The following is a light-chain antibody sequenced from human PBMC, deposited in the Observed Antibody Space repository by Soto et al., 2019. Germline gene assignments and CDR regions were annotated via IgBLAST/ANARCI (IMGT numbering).Light chain of an antibody. CDR2: GTS. V-gene: IGKV3-20*01. Sequence: VVLTQSPGILYLSPGERATLSCRASQPVGRSYLAWYQQKPGQPPRLLIFGTSTRATGIPDRFSGGGSGTEFTLTISRLDPEDFEVYYCQQYDSTPPWTFGQGTRVEVK. CDR3: QQYDSTPPWT. CDR1: QPVGRSY. J-gene: IGKJ1*01.